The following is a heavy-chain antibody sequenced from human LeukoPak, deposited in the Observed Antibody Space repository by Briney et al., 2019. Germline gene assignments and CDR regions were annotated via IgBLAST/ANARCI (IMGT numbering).Heavy chain of an antibody. V-gene: IGHV4-59*01. CDR3: ARFPLGYCSSTSCYANYYYYYGMDV. J-gene: IGHJ6*02. CDR1: GGSISSYY. CDR2: NYYSGST. D-gene: IGHD2-2*01. Sequence: KPSETLSLTCTVSGGSISSYYWSWIRQPPGKGLEWIGYNYYSGSTNYNPSLKSRVTISVDTSKNQFSLKLSSVTAADTAVYYCARFPLGYCSSTSCYANYYYYYGMDVWGQGTTVTVSS.